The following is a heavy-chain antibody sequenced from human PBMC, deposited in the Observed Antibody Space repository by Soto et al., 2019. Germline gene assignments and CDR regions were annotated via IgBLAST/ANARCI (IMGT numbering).Heavy chain of an antibody. CDR1: GFTFSSYS. D-gene: IGHD2-15*01. V-gene: IGHV3-21*01. CDR3: ATGGGSCCHFDY. J-gene: IGHJ4*02. CDR2: ISSSSSYI. Sequence: GGSLRLSCAASGFTFSSYSMNWVRQAPGKGLEWVSSISSSSSYIYYADSVKGRFTISRDNAKNSLYLQMNSLRAEDTAVYYCATGGGSCCHFDYWGQGTLVTVSS.